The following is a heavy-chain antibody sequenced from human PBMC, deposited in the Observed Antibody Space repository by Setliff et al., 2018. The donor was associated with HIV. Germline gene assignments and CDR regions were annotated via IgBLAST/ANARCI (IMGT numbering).Heavy chain of an antibody. CDR1: GFTFSSYA. V-gene: IGHV3-23*01. J-gene: IGHJ3*02. Sequence: PGGSLRLSCAASGFTFSSYAMSWVRQAPGKGLDWVSAISGSAGSTYYADSVRGRFTISRDNAKNTVYLQMNSLRVDDTAIYYCAREGATTAGFDIWGHGTMVTVSS. CDR3: AREGATTAGFDI. D-gene: IGHD6-19*01. CDR2: ISGSAGST.